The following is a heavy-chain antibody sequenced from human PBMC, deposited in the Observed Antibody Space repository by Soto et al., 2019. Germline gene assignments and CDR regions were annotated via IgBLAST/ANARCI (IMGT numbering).Heavy chain of an antibody. CDR2: IYSSENT. CDR1: GGSVSSSSYS. V-gene: IGHV4-39*01. Sequence: SETLSLTCTVSGGSVSSSSYSWGWIRQSPGKGLEWIGTIYSSENTYYNPSPLSRVTISVDTSKNQFSLKLSSVTAADTAVYYCARHPLNYYDSSGFQNYFDYWGQGTLVTVSS. CDR3: ARHPLNYYDSSGFQNYFDY. D-gene: IGHD3-22*01. J-gene: IGHJ4*02.